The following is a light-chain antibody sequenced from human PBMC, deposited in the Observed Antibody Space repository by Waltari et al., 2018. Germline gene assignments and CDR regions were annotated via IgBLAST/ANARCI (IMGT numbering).Light chain of an antibody. V-gene: IGLV1-47*01. CDR1: SSDIGDNY. CDR3: AACDDNLLYV. Sequence: QSVLTQPPSASGTPGQRVTISCPGSSSDIGDNYVYWYKQLPGPAPKLLIYGNTQRPSGGPDLYSCSKSGTAASLAISDLRSEDEADYYGAACDDNLLYVFGTGTKVTVL. J-gene: IGLJ1*01. CDR2: GNT.